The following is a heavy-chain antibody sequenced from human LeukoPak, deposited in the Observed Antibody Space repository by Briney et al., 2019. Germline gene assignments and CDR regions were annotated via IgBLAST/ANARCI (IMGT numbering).Heavy chain of an antibody. J-gene: IGHJ5*02. CDR1: GFTFSSYA. V-gene: IGHV3-30-3*01. D-gene: IGHD6-13*01. CDR2: ISYDGSNK. Sequence: GGSLRLSCAASGFTFSSYAMHWVRQAPGKGLEWVAVISYDGSNKYHADSVKGRFTISRDNSKNTLYLQMNSLRAEDTAVYYCARDHSSSWYEFRFDPWGQGTLVTVSS. CDR3: ARDHSSSWYEFRFDP.